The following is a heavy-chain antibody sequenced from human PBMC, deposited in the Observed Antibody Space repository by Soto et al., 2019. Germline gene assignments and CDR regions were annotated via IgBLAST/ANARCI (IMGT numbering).Heavy chain of an antibody. J-gene: IGHJ4*02. CDR3: ASLGGGYTSSWTFDY. CDR2: IYYSGNS. V-gene: IGHV4-59*01. Sequence: PSETLSLTCTVSGGSIRSYYWSWIRQPPEKGLEWIGYIYYSGNSNYNPSLKSRVTTSVDTSKNQFSLKLSSVTAEDTAVYYCASLGGGYTSSWTFDYWGQGTLVTVSS. CDR1: GGSIRSYY. D-gene: IGHD6-13*01.